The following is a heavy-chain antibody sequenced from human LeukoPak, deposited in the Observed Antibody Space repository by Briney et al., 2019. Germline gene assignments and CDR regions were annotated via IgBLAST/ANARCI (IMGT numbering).Heavy chain of an antibody. V-gene: IGHV4-30-2*01. CDR1: GGSISRGGYS. Sequence: PSQTLSLTCAVSGGSISRGGYSWSWIRQPPGMGLEWIGYINHSGSTNYNPSLKSRVTISVDTSKNQFSLKLSSVTAADTAVYYCAREEVAVAFDYWGQGTLVTVSS. J-gene: IGHJ4*02. D-gene: IGHD6-19*01. CDR2: INHSGST. CDR3: AREEVAVAFDY.